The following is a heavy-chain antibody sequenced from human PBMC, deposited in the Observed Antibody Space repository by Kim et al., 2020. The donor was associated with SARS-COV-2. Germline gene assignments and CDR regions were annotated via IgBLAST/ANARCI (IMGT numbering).Heavy chain of an antibody. CDR1: GFTFSSYA. CDR2: ITYDGSNK. CDR3: ARPYSGSYSTHFDY. V-gene: IGHV3-30*04. Sequence: GGSLRLSCAASGFTFSSYAMHWVRQAPGKGLEWVAVITYDGSNKYYADSVKGRFTISRDNSKNTLYLQMNSLRAEDTAVYYCARPYSGSYSTHFDYWGQGTLVTVSS. J-gene: IGHJ4*02. D-gene: IGHD1-26*01.